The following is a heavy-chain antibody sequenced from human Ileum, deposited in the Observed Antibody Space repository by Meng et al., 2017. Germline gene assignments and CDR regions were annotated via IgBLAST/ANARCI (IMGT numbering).Heavy chain of an antibody. J-gene: IGHJ5*02. CDR2: INNSENT. CDR3: GSSIRRDVP. V-gene: IGHV4-34*01. CDR1: GGSYSGYL. Sequence: QGPRQAWRPGLLTPSGTLSLTCAGYGGSYSGYLWTSIGQPPGRVVGCICDINNSENTSYNPPLTIRVTTSIDKSKIQFSPILTSVTAADTAVYYCGSSIRRDVPWGQGTLVTVSS.